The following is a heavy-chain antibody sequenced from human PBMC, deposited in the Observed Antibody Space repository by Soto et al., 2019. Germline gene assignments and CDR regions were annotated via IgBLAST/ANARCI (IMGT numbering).Heavy chain of an antibody. Sequence: QPGGSLRLSCAASGFTFSSYAMSWVRQAPGKGLEWVSGISGSGDSTYYADSEKGRFTISRDNSKNTLYLQMDSLRAEDTAVYYCARDSGTPPYYYYYMDVWGKGTTVTVSS. J-gene: IGHJ6*03. D-gene: IGHD1-7*01. CDR3: ARDSGTPPYYYYYMDV. CDR1: GFTFSSYA. V-gene: IGHV3-23*01. CDR2: ISGSGDST.